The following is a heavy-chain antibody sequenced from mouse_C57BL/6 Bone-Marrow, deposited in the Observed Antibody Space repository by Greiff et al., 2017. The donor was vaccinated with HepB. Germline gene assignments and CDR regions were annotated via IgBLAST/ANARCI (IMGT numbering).Heavy chain of an antibody. CDR1: DSEVFPIAY. V-gene: IGHV15-2*01. J-gene: IGHJ2*01. D-gene: IGHD1-1*01. Sequence: QVQLQQSGSELRRPGSSVKLSCKDFDSEVFPIAYMSWVRQKPGHGFEWIGGILPSIGRTIYGEKFEDKATLDADTLSNTAYLVLNSLTSEDSAIYYCARGYYGSSFDYWGQGTPLTVSS. CDR3: ARGYYGSSFDY. CDR2: ILPSIGRT.